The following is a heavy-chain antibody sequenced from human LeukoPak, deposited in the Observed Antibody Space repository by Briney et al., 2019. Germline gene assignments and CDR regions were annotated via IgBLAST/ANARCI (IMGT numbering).Heavy chain of an antibody. D-gene: IGHD3/OR15-3a*01. J-gene: IGHJ4*02. Sequence: GASVKVSCKTSGYTFTGYYIHLLRQAPGQGLEWMAWIDPNSGATNYIHKFQGRVTMTRDTSVSTAYMEVSSLRSDDTAVYYCARELIDFHDHTNKGFFDSWGQGTLVTVSP. CDR3: ARELIDFHDHTNKGFFDS. CDR1: GYTFTGYY. CDR2: IDPNSGAT. V-gene: IGHV1-2*02.